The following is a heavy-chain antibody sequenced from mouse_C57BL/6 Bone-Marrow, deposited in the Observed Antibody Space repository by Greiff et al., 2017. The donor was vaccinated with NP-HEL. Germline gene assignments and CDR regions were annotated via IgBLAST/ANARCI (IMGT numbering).Heavy chain of an antibody. Sequence: QVQLQQPGAELVKPGASVKLSCKASGYTFTSYWMHWVKQRPGQGLEWIGMIHPNSGSTNYNEKFKSKATLTVDKSSSTAYMQLSSLTSEDSAFYYCSRFLFITTVVATDFDYWGQGTTLTVSS. V-gene: IGHV1-64*01. D-gene: IGHD1-1*01. CDR1: GYTFTSYW. CDR2: IHPNSGST. CDR3: SRFLFITTVVATDFDY. J-gene: IGHJ2*01.